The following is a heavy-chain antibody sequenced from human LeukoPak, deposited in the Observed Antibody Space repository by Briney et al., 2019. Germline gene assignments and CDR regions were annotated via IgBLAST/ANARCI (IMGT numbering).Heavy chain of an antibody. Sequence: ASVKVSCKASGGTFRSYAINWVRLAPGKGLEWMGGIIPMINTPKYAQKFQGRVTITADEFTSTGYMEVSSLRSEDTAVYYCAIFQGTYGDNDNDFWGQGTLVTVSS. D-gene: IGHD4-17*01. CDR1: GGTFRSYA. CDR2: IIPMINTP. CDR3: AIFQGTYGDNDNDF. V-gene: IGHV1-69*01. J-gene: IGHJ4*02.